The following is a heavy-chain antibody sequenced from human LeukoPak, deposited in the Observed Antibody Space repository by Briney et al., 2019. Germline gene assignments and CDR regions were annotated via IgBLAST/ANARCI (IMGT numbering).Heavy chain of an antibody. CDR1: GFTFSGYS. CDR3: ARAYDILTGPVYYYYGMDV. D-gene: IGHD3-9*01. Sequence: GGSLRLSCAAPGFTFSGYSMNWFRQAPGKGLGWVSSIGSVSGYIYYADSVKGRFTNSRDNAKNSLYLQMNSLRAKDTAVYYCARAYDILTGPVYYYYGMDVWGQGTTVTVSS. V-gene: IGHV3-21*01. CDR2: IGSVSGYI. J-gene: IGHJ6*02.